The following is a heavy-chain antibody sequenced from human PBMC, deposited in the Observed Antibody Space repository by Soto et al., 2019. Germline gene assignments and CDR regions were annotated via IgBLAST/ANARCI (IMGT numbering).Heavy chain of an antibody. CDR2: IYYSGST. Sequence: PSETLSLTCTVSGGSISSYYWSWIRQPPGKGLEWIGYIYYSGSTNYNPSLKSRVTISVDTSKNQFSLKLNSVTAADTAVYYCATSPKKTGTTRPIFDYWGQGTLVTVSS. V-gene: IGHV4-59*08. CDR3: ATSPKKTGTTRPIFDY. D-gene: IGHD1-1*01. CDR1: GGSISSYY. J-gene: IGHJ4*02.